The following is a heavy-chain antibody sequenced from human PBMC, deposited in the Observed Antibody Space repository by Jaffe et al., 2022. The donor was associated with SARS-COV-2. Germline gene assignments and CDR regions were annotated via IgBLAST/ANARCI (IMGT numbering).Heavy chain of an antibody. CDR2: ISGSGGST. CDR3: HGSLGLVVVIKGRDAFDI. CDR1: GFTFSSYA. Sequence: EVQLLESGGGLVQPGGSLRLSCAASGFTFSSYAMSWVRQAPGKGLEWVSAISGSGGSTYYADSVKGRFTISRDNSKNTLYLQMNSLRAEDTAVYYCHGSLGLVVVIKGRDAFDIWGQGTMVTVSS. V-gene: IGHV3-23*01. J-gene: IGHJ3*02. D-gene: IGHD3-22*01.